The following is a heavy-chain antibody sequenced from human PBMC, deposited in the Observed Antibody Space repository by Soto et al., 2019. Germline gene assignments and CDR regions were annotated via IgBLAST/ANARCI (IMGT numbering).Heavy chain of an antibody. V-gene: IGHV4-4*02. CDR2: VYHTGDT. CDR3: AREIVTAGGNNYFDP. D-gene: IGHD3-16*01. J-gene: IGHJ5*02. Sequence: KPSETLSLTXGVSGGTVASSHWWSWVRQSPGRGLEWIGNVYHTGDTNFNPSLQSRVTFSVDKSNNQFSLRLTSVTAADTAVYFCAREIVTAGGNNYFDPWGPGTLVTVSA. CDR1: GGTVASSHW.